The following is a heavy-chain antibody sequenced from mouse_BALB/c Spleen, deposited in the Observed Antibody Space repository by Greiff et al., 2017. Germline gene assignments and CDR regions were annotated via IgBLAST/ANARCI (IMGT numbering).Heavy chain of an antibody. CDR2: ISNGGGST. J-gene: IGHJ2*01. D-gene: IGHD1-1*01. CDR1: GFTFSSYT. CDR3: ARHPNYGSSLDY. Sequence: DVMLVESGGGLVQPGGSLKLSCAASGFTFSSYTMSWVRQTPEKRLEWVAYISNGGGSTYYPDTVKGRFTISRDNAKNTLYLQMSSLKSEDTAMYYCARHPNYGSSLDYWGQGTTLTVSS. V-gene: IGHV5-12-2*01.